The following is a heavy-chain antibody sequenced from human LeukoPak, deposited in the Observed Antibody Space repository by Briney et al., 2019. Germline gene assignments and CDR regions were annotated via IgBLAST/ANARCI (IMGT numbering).Heavy chain of an antibody. J-gene: IGHJ6*02. D-gene: IGHD2-15*01. Sequence: SETLSLTCTVSGGSISSYYWSWIRQPPGKGLEWIGYIYYSGSTNYNPSLKSRVTISVDTSKNQFSLKLSSVTAADTAVYYCARGDFNCSGGTCYYYYGMDVWGQGTTVTVSS. V-gene: IGHV4-59*01. CDR1: GGSISSYY. CDR2: IYYSGST. CDR3: ARGDFNCSGGTCYYYYGMDV.